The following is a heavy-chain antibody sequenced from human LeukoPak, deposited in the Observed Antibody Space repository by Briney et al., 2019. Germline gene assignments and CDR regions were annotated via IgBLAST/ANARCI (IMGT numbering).Heavy chain of an antibody. CDR2: VIPMFGIK. Sequence: SVKVSCKASGGTFSTSAVSWVRQAPGQGLEWMGRVIPMFGIKNYGPKFQGRLTLTADKSADIAYMELTSLTSDDTALYFCARDRTHLNRPHPPPHFDYWGQGTLVTVSS. CDR1: GGTFSTSA. D-gene: IGHD1-14*01. J-gene: IGHJ4*02. V-gene: IGHV1-69*04. CDR3: ARDRTHLNRPHPPPHFDY.